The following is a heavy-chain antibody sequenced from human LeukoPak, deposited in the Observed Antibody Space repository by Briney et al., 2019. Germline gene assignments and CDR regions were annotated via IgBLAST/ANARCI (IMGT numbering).Heavy chain of an antibody. J-gene: IGHJ3*02. V-gene: IGHV4-39*01. Sequence: NPSETLSLTCTVSGGSISSSSYYWGWIRQPPGKGLGWIGSIYYSGSTYYNPSLKSRVTISVDTSKNQFSLKLSSVTAADTAVYYCARLRALAGYSSGYDAFDIWGQGTMVTVSS. D-gene: IGHD6-19*01. CDR3: ARLRALAGYSSGYDAFDI. CDR1: GGSISSSSYY. CDR2: IYYSGST.